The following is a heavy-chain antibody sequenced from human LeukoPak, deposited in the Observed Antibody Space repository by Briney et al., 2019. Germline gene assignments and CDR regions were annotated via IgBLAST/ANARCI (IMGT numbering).Heavy chain of an antibody. CDR1: GYTFTGYY. Sequence: EASVKVSFKASGYTFTGYYMHWVRQAPGQGLEWMGWINPNSGGTNYAQKFQGRVTMTRDTSISTAYMELSRLRSDDTAVYYCARDFGEWELRRNFDYWGQGTLVTVSS. D-gene: IGHD1-26*01. CDR2: INPNSGGT. V-gene: IGHV1-2*02. J-gene: IGHJ4*02. CDR3: ARDFGEWELRRNFDY.